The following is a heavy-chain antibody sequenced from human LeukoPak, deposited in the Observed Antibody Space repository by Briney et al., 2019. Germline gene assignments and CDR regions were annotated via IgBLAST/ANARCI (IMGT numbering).Heavy chain of an antibody. Sequence: PGGSLRLSCAASGFIVSSKYMSWVRQAPGKGLEWVSVIYSGGSTYYADSVKGRSTISRDNSKNTLYLQMNSLRAEDTALYYCARELRYDNSDSGAFWGQGTVVTVSS. J-gene: IGHJ3*01. D-gene: IGHD3-22*01. V-gene: IGHV3-53*01. CDR1: GFIVSSKY. CDR3: ARELRYDNSDSGAF. CDR2: IYSGGST.